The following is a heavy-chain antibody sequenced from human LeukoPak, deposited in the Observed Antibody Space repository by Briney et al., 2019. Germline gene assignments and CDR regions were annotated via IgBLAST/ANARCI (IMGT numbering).Heavy chain of an antibody. CDR3: AREILGGFNRGAY. D-gene: IGHD1-14*01. CDR1: GGSISSYY. J-gene: IGHJ4*02. CDR2: IHRSGSP. V-gene: IGHV4-59*12. Sequence: KPSETLSLTCTVSGGSISSYYWSWVRQSPGKGLEWIGEIHRSGSPNYNPSLQSRVTISIDRSRNQIALELSSVTAADTAVYYCAREILGGFNRGAYWGQGTLVTVSS.